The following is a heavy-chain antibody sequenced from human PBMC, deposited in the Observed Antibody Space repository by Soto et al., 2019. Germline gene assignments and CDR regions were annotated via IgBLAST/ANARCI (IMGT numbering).Heavy chain of an antibody. V-gene: IGHV1-3*01. CDR2: INAGNGNT. J-gene: IGHJ3*02. CDR3: AGSNYYDSSGYYYGAFDI. Sequence: ASVTVSCRASVYTFTSYAIQWVRQAPGQRLEWMGWINAGNGNTKYSQKFQGRVTITRDTSASTAYMELSSLRSEDTAVYYCAGSNYYDSSGYYYGAFDIWGQGTMVTVSS. D-gene: IGHD3-22*01. CDR1: VYTFTSYA.